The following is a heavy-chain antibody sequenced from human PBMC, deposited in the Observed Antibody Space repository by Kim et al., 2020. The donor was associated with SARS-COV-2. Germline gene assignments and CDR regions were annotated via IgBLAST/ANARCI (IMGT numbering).Heavy chain of an antibody. Sequence: ASVKVSCKASGYTFTSYGISWVRQAPGQGLEWMGWISAYNGNTNYAQKLQGRVTMTTDTSTSTAYMELRSLRSDDTAVYYCALTRGYGDYFGWFDPWGQGTLVTVSS. V-gene: IGHV1-18*01. D-gene: IGHD4-17*01. CDR3: ALTRGYGDYFGWFDP. CDR1: GYTFTSYG. CDR2: ISAYNGNT. J-gene: IGHJ5*02.